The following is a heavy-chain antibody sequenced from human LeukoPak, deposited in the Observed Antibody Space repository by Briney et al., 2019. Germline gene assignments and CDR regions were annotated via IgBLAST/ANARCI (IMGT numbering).Heavy chain of an antibody. V-gene: IGHV4-61*08. D-gene: IGHD6-13*01. CDR3: ARGGYSSSWRNFGWFDP. CDR2: IYYSGST. J-gene: IGHJ5*02. CDR1: GGSISSGGYY. Sequence: SQTLSLTCTVSGGSISSGGYYWSWIRQHPGKGLEWIGYIYYSGSTNYNPSLKSRVTISVDTSKNQFSLKLSSVTAADTAVYYCARGGYSSSWRNFGWFDPWGQGTLVTVSS.